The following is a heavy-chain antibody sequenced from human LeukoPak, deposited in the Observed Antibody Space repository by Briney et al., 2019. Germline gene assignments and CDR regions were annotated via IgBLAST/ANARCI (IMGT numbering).Heavy chain of an antibody. CDR1: GFTFSSYS. CDR2: ISYDGSNK. V-gene: IGHV3-30*04. Sequence: GGSLRLSCAASGFTFSSYSMNWVRQAPGKGLEWVAVISYDGSNKYYADSVKGRFTISRDNSKNTLYLQMNSLRAEDTAVYYCARDVGATYHDFWSGYYTDYYYYGMDVWGQGTTVTVSS. J-gene: IGHJ6*02. CDR3: ARDVGATYHDFWSGYYTDYYYYGMDV. D-gene: IGHD3-3*01.